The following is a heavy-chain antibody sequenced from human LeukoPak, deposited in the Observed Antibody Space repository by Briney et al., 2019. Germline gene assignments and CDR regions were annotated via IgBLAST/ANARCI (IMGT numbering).Heavy chain of an antibody. CDR3: ATLAAQNWFDP. V-gene: IGHV1-2*06. D-gene: IGHD6-13*01. J-gene: IGHJ5*02. Sequence: LEWMGRINPNSGGTNYEHKFQGRVTMTRDTSISTAYMELSRLRSDDTAVYYCATLAAQNWFDPWGQGTLVTVSS. CDR2: INPNSGGT.